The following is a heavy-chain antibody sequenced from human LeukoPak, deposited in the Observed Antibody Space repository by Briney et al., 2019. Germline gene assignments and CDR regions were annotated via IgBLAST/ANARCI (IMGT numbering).Heavy chain of an antibody. V-gene: IGHV3-30*03. D-gene: IGHD3-3*01. Sequence: GGSLRLSCAVSGFSLSDYGMHWVRQAPGKGLEWVAVISYDGSNKYYADSVRGRFTISRGNSKNTLYLQMNSLRPEDTAVYYCVRIFGEVDYWGQGTLVTVSS. CDR2: ISYDGSNK. J-gene: IGHJ4*02. CDR1: GFSLSDYG. CDR3: VRIFGEVDY.